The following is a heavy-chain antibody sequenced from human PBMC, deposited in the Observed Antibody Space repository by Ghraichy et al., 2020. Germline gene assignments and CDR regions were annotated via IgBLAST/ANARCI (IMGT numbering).Heavy chain of an antibody. CDR1: GYTLTELS. CDR2: FDPEDGET. V-gene: IGHV1-24*01. CDR3: ATGLRYFDWGYDAFDI. D-gene: IGHD3-9*01. J-gene: IGHJ3*02. Sequence: ASVKVSCKVSGYTLTELSMHWVRQAPGKGLEWMGGFDPEDGETIYAQKFQGRVTMTEDTSTDTAYMELSSLRSEDTAVYYCATGLRYFDWGYDAFDIWGQGTMVTVSS.